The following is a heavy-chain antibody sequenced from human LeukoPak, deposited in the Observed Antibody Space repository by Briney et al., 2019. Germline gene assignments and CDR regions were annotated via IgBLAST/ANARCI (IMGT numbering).Heavy chain of an antibody. V-gene: IGHV4-39*07. CDR2: IYYSGST. Sequence: SETLSLTCTVSGGSINWGCIRQPPGKGLEWIGSIYYSGSTYYNPSLKSRVTISVDTSKNQFSLKLSSVTAADTAVYYCARGGGYNWNSNWFDPWGQGTLVTVSS. CDR3: ARGGGYNWNSNWFDP. D-gene: IGHD1-7*01. J-gene: IGHJ5*02. CDR1: GGSIN.